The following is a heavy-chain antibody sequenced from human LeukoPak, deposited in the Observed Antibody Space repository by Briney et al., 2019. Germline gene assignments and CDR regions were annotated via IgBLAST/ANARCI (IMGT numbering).Heavy chain of an antibody. CDR1: GFXFSTYW. CDR2: IKQDGSEK. Sequence: GGSLRLSCAASGFXFSTYWMSWVRQAPGKGLEWFANIKQDGSEKYYADSVKGRFTISGDNAKNSLYLQMNGLRAEDTAVYYCARYDYGGNYDYWGQGTLVTVSS. CDR3: ARYDYGGNYDY. V-gene: IGHV3-7*04. D-gene: IGHD4-23*01. J-gene: IGHJ4*02.